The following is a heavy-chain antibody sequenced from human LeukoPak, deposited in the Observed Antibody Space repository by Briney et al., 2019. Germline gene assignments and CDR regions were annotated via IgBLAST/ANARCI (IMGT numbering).Heavy chain of an antibody. Sequence: GGSLRLSCAASGFTFSSYSMNWVRQAPGKGLEWVSSISSSSSYIYYADSVKGRFTISRDNAKNSLYLQMNSLRAEDTAVYYCARDYYDSSGYYVEQRCDYWGQGTLVTVSS. D-gene: IGHD3-22*01. CDR3: ARDYYDSSGYYVEQRCDY. J-gene: IGHJ4*02. V-gene: IGHV3-21*01. CDR2: ISSSSSYI. CDR1: GFTFSSYS.